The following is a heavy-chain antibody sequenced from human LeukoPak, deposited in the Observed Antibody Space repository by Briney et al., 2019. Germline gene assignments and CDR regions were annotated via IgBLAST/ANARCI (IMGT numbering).Heavy chain of an antibody. V-gene: IGHV3-48*04. CDR2: ISSSSSTI. D-gene: IGHD3-10*01. Sequence: GGSLRLSCAASGFTFSSYSMNWVRQAPGKGLEWVSYISSSSSTIYYADSVKGRFTISRDNAKNSLYLQMNSLRAEDTAVYYCAKTYYYGSGSYSPYYYYYYGMDVWGQGTTVTVSS. CDR3: AKTYYYGSGSYSPYYYYYYGMDV. J-gene: IGHJ6*02. CDR1: GFTFSSYS.